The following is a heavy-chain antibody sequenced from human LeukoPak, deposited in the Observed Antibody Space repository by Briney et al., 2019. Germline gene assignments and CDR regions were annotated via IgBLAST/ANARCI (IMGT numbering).Heavy chain of an antibody. CDR3: AKDRTYDSSFWYYYYGMDV. Sequence: PGGSLRLSCAASGFTFSSYAMSWVRQAPGKGLEWVSAISGSGGSTYYADSVKGRFTISRDNSKNTLYLQMNSLRAEDTAVYYCAKDRTYDSSFWYYYYGMDVWGQGTTVTVSS. D-gene: IGHD3-22*01. CDR2: ISGSGGST. V-gene: IGHV3-23*01. CDR1: GFTFSSYA. J-gene: IGHJ6*02.